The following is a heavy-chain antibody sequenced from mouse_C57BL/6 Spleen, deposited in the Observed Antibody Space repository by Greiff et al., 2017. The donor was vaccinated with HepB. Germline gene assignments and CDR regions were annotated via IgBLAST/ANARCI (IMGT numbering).Heavy chain of an antibody. CDR2: IWRGGST. CDR1: GFSLTSYG. J-gene: IGHJ4*01. D-gene: IGHD2-4*01. CDR3: AKGDYDYDGYAMDY. Sequence: VQLQESGPGLVQPSQSLSITCTVSGFSLTSYGVHWVRQSPGKGLEWLGVIWRGGSTDYNAAFMSRLSITKDNSKSQVFFKMNSPQADDTAIYYCAKGDYDYDGYAMDYWGQGTSVTVSS. V-gene: IGHV2-5*01.